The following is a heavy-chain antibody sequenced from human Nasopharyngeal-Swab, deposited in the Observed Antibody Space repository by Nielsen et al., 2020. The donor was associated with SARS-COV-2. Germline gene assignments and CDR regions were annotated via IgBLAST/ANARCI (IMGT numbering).Heavy chain of an antibody. CDR2: IIHIFGTA. CDR3: ARDQGLLTGYMYNWFDP. CDR1: GGTFSSHA. Sequence: SVKISCKASGGTFSSHAISWVRQAPGQGLEWMEVIIHIFGTANYAQKFQGRVTITADESTSTAYMELSSLRSEDTAVYYCARDQGLLTGYMYNWFDPWGQGTLVTVSP. V-gene: IGHV1-69*13. D-gene: IGHD3-9*01. J-gene: IGHJ5*02.